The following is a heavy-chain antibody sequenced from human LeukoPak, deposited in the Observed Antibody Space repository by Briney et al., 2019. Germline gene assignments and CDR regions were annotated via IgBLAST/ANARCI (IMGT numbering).Heavy chain of an antibody. D-gene: IGHD3-10*01. CDR1: GFTFSSYA. J-gene: IGHJ4*02. Sequence: PGGSLRLSCAASGFTFSSYAMSWVRQAPGKGLEWVSGISGSGGSTYYADSVKGRFTFSRDNSKNRLYLQMNSLRAEDTAVYYCAKRPRGNYLDPFDYWGQGTLVTVSS. V-gene: IGHV3-23*01. CDR2: ISGSGGST. CDR3: AKRPRGNYLDPFDY.